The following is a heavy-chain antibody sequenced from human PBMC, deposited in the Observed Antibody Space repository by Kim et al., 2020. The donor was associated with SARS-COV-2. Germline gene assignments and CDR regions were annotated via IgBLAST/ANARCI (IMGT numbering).Heavy chain of an antibody. CDR2: INAGNGNT. CDR1: GYTFTSYA. D-gene: IGHD5-12*01. CDR3: ARSRQRWLQLGAFDI. Sequence: ASVKVSCKASGYTFTSYAMHWVRQAPGQRLEWMGWINAGNGNTKYSQKFQGRVTITRDTSASTAYMELSSLRSEDTAVYYCARSRQRWLQLGAFDIWGQGTMVTVSS. V-gene: IGHV1-3*01. J-gene: IGHJ3*02.